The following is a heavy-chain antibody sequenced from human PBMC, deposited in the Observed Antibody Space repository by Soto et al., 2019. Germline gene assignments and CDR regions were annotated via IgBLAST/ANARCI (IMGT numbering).Heavy chain of an antibody. Sequence: ASVKVSCKASGYTFTSYYMHWVRQAPGQGLEWMGIINPSGGSTSYAQKFQGRVTMTRDTSTSTVYMELSSLRSEDTAVYYCARYRTGIVGAPDAFDIWGQGTMVPVSS. V-gene: IGHV1-46*01. J-gene: IGHJ3*02. CDR1: GYTFTSYY. D-gene: IGHD1-26*01. CDR3: ARYRTGIVGAPDAFDI. CDR2: INPSGGST.